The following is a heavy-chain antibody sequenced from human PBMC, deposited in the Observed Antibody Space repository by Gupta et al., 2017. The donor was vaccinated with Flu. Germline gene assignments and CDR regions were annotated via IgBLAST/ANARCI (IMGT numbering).Heavy chain of an antibody. CDR3: ARDANYDCLSYYDF. CDR2: IWFDGSNI. V-gene: IGHV3-33*01. J-gene: IGHJ4*02. D-gene: IGHD3-3*01. Sequence: QVQLVESGGGVVQPGRSLRLSCAASGFTFNTYGMHWVRQAPDMGLEWVAVIWFDGSNIYYADSVKGRFTVSRDNSKNTLYLQLNNLRADDTAVYYCARDANYDCLSYYDFWGQGTLVAVSS. CDR1: GFTFNTYG.